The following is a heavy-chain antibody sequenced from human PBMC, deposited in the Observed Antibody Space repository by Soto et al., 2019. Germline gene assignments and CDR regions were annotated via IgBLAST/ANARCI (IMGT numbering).Heavy chain of an antibody. V-gene: IGHV1-69*01. D-gene: IGHD4-17*01. CDR3: ARERDGDYARRGYFDL. Sequence: VQLVQSGAEVKKPGSSVKVSCKASGGTFSSYAISWVRQASGQGLEWMGGIIPIFGTANYAQKFQGRVTITADESTSTAYMELSSLRSEDTAVYYCARERDGDYARRGYFDLWGRGTLVTVSS. J-gene: IGHJ2*01. CDR2: IIPIFGTA. CDR1: GGTFSSYA.